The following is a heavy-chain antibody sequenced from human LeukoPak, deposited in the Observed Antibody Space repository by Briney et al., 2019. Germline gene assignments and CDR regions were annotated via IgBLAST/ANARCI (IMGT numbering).Heavy chain of an antibody. J-gene: IGHJ4*02. V-gene: IGHV3-33*01. D-gene: IGHD6-13*01. Sequence: GGSLRLSCAASGFTLSSDGMHWVRQAPGKGLEWVAIIWYDGSNKYYADSVKGRFTISRDNSKNTLYLQMNSLRAEDTAVYYCASGSSSWYWRFDYWGQGTLVTVSS. CDR3: ASGSSSWYWRFDY. CDR2: IWYDGSNK. CDR1: GFTLSSDG.